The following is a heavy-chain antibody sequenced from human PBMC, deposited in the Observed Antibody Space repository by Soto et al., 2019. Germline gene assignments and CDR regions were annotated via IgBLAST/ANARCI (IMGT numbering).Heavy chain of an antibody. V-gene: IGHV4-30-4*01. CDR2: IYYSGST. D-gene: IGHD2-15*01. CDR3: ARLLYYYYGMDV. Sequence: KPSETLSLTCTVSGGSISSGDYYWSWIRQPPGKGLEWIGYIYYSGSTYYNPSLKSRVTISVDTSKNQFSLKLSSVTAADTAVYYCARLLYYYYGMDVWGQGTTVTVS. CDR1: GGSISSGDYY. J-gene: IGHJ6*02.